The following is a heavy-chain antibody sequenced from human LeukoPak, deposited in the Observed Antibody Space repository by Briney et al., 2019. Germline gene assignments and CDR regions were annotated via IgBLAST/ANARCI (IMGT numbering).Heavy chain of an antibody. D-gene: IGHD5-24*01. CDR2: ISGSGSNT. CDR1: GFTFNNYA. J-gene: IGHJ4*02. Sequence: GGSLRLSCAASGFTFNNYAMSWVRQAPGKGLEWVSGISGSGSNTYYADSVKGRFTISRDNSKSTLYLQMNSLRAEDTAIYYCAKESGDDFDYWGQGTLVTVSS. CDR3: AKESGDDFDY. V-gene: IGHV3-23*01.